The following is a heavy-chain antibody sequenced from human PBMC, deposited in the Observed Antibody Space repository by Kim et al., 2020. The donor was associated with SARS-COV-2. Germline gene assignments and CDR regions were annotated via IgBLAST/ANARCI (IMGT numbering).Heavy chain of an antibody. D-gene: IGHD2-2*01. Sequence: DSGKGRFTISRDNAKNSLYLQMNSLRAEDTAVYYCARDGSTSWGDNWFDPWGQGTLVTVSS. CDR3: ARDGSTSWGDNWFDP. J-gene: IGHJ5*02. V-gene: IGHV3-21*01.